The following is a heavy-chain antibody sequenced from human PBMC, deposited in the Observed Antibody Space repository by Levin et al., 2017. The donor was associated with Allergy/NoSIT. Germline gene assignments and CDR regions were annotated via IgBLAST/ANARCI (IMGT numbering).Heavy chain of an antibody. CDR1: GGTFSSYA. CDR3: ARGSMAPSHIVVVPAAMPEYGMDV. V-gene: IGHV1-69*06. CDR2: IIPIFGTA. J-gene: IGHJ6*02. D-gene: IGHD2-2*01. Sequence: KISCKASGGTFSSYAISWVRQAPGQGLEWMGGIIPIFGTANYAQKFQGRVTITADKSTSTAYMELSSLRSEDTAVYYCARGSMAPSHIVVVPAAMPEYGMDVWGQGTTVTVSS.